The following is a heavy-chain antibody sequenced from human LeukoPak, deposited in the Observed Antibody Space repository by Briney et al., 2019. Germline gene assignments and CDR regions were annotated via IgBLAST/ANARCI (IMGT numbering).Heavy chain of an antibody. CDR1: GFIVSSNY. D-gene: IGHD2-2*02. CDR3: ARGYCTSSSCYNDY. CDR2: IYSDGST. J-gene: IGHJ4*02. Sequence: GGSLRLSCAASGFIVSSNYMSWVRQAPGKGLEWVSVIYSDGSTYYADSVKGRFTISRDNSKNTLYLQMNSLRAEDTAVYSCARGYCTSSSCYNDYWGQGTLVTVSS. V-gene: IGHV3-53*05.